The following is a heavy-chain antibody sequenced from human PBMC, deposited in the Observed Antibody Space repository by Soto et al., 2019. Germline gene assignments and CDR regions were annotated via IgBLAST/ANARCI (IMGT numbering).Heavy chain of an antibody. J-gene: IGHJ3*02. V-gene: IGHV1-2*02. D-gene: IGHD3-10*01. CDR2: INPNRGGT. CDR3: AREGSSYSAFEI. CDR1: GYTFTGYY. Sequence: ASVKVSCKASGYTFTGYYMHWVRQAPGQGLEWMGWINPNRGGTNYAQKFQGRVTMTRDTSISTAYMELSRLRSDDTAVYYCAREGSSYSAFEIWRQGTMVTVSS.